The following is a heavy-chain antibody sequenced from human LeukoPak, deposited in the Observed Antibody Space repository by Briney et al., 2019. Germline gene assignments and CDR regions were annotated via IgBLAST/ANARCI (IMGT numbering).Heavy chain of an antibody. D-gene: IGHD2-15*01. Sequence: GGSLRLSCAASGFTFSNYAMSWVRQGPGRGLEWVSAINTSGGRTYYADSVKGRFTISRDNSKHPMHLQMNSLRAEDKAVYHCAKQLRYCSDGSCYFDYWGEGTLVTVSS. V-gene: IGHV3-23*01. J-gene: IGHJ4*02. CDR2: INTSGGRT. CDR1: GFTFSNYA. CDR3: AKQLRYCSDGSCYFDY.